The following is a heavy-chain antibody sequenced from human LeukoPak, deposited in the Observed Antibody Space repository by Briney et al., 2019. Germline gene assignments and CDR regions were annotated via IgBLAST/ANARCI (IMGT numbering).Heavy chain of an antibody. CDR2: IYYSGRT. J-gene: IGHJ3*02. CDR1: GGSISDYY. V-gene: IGHV4-59*01. CDR3: ARDFRGSVDAFDI. Sequence: SETLSLTCTVSGGSISDYYWNWMRQPPGKGLEWIGDIYYSGRTNYNPSLKSRVSISVDTSKNQFSLKLSSVTAADTAVYYCARDFRGSVDAFDIWGQGTMVAVSS.